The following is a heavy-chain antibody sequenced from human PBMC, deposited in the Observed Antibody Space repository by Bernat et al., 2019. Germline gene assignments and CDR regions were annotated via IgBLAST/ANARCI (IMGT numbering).Heavy chain of an antibody. Sequence: QVQLVQSGAEVKKPGASVKVSCKASGYTFTGYYMHWVRQAPGQGLEWMGWINPNSGGTNYAQKLQGRLTMTRYTSISTADMELSRLRSDDTAVYYCARDRFLDSSSWFDPWGEATLVTVSS. D-gene: IGHD6-6*01. V-gene: IGHV1-2*02. CDR1: GYTFTGYY. CDR2: INPNSGGT. J-gene: IGHJ5*02. CDR3: ARDRFLDSSSWFDP.